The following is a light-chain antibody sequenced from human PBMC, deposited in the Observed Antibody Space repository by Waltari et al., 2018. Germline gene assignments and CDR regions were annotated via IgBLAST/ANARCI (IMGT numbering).Light chain of an antibody. CDR3: SSYAGSNNVI. V-gene: IGLV2-8*01. Sequence: QSALTQPPSASGSRGQSVTISCTGTSSDAGSYTYVSRYQQHPGKAPKLMIYEVTKRPSGVPDRFSGSKSGNTASLTVSGLQAEDEADYYCSSYAGSNNVIFGGGTRLTVL. CDR2: EVT. J-gene: IGLJ2*01. CDR1: SSDAGSYTY.